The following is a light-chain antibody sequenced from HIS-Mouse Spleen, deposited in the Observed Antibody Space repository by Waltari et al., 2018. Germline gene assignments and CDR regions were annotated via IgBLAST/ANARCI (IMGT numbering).Light chain of an antibody. V-gene: IGLV3-27*01. CDR2: KDS. Sequence: SYELTQPSSVSVSPGQTARITCSGDVLAKKYARWFQQKPGQAPVLVIYKDSERPSGIPERFSGSSSGTTVTLTISGAQVEDEAGYYCYSAADNNLVFGGGTKLTVL. CDR3: YSAADNNLV. J-gene: IGLJ3*02. CDR1: VLAKKY.